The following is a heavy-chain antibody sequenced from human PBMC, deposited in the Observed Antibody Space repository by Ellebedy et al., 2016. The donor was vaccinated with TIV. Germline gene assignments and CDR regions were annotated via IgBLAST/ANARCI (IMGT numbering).Heavy chain of an antibody. Sequence: AASVKVSCKTSGYTFNNFGLAWARQAPGQGLEWVGWISTYDGSTNFAQKFLDRVTLTTDVSTSTGYMVVRDLRSDDTAIYYCVRDILAHYDSAGYEHWGQGTLVAVS. D-gene: IGHD3-9*01. CDR2: ISTYDGST. V-gene: IGHV1-18*01. CDR3: VRDILAHYDSAGYEH. J-gene: IGHJ4*02. CDR1: GYTFNNFG.